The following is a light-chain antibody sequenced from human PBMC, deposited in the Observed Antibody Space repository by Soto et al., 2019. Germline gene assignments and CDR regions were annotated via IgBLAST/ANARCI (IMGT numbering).Light chain of an antibody. CDR3: SSYTPNLTPVI. CDR2: DVT. Sequence: QCALTQPASVSGSPGQSITISCTGSSSDVGGYNYVSWYQQHPGKAPKLIIYDVTRRPSGLSNRFSASKSGNTASLTISGLQAEDEADYYCSSYTPNLTPVIVGGGTQLTVL. J-gene: IGLJ2*01. CDR1: SSDVGGYNY. V-gene: IGLV2-14*03.